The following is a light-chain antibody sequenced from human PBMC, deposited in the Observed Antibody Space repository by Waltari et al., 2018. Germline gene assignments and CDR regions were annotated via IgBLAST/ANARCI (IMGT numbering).Light chain of an antibody. Sequence: QSVLTPPPSVSEAPRQRVTIPCSGSRSNIRNNAVSWYQQLPGKAPKLLIYYDDLLPSGVSDRFSGSKSGTSASLAISGLQSDDEADYYCAVWDDSLNGVVFGGGTKLTVL. J-gene: IGLJ2*01. CDR3: AVWDDSLNGVV. CDR1: RSNIRNNA. CDR2: YDD. V-gene: IGLV1-36*01.